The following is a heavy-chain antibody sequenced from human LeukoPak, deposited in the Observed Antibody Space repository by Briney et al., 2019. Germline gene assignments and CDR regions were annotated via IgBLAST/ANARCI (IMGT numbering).Heavy chain of an antibody. CDR1: GGSISSGGYY. CDR3: ARGGTSFDP. Sequence: SETLSLTCTVSGGSISSGGYYWSWIRQPPGKGLEWIGYIYHSGSTYYNPSLKNRVTISVDRSKNQFSLKLSSVTAADTAVYYCARGGTSFDPWGQGTLVTVSS. V-gene: IGHV4-30-2*01. D-gene: IGHD1-1*01. CDR2: IYHSGST. J-gene: IGHJ5*02.